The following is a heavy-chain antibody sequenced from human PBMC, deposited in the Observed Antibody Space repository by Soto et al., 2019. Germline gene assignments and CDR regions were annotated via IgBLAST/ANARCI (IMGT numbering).Heavy chain of an antibody. CDR2: IHTGGKT. CDR3: ATGGSKRVRGAIVEVFHLEF. V-gene: IGHV3-53*02. Sequence: ELQLVESGGGLIQPGGSLRLSCAAFGFTVTRNYMTWVRLAPGKGLECVSTIHTGGKTFYTDSVKGRFTVSRDASKNTVDLQMNTLSVEDTAVYYCATGGSKRVRGAIVEVFHLEFWGRGTVVTVSS. CDR1: GFTVTRNY. D-gene: IGHD3-10*01. J-gene: IGHJ4*02.